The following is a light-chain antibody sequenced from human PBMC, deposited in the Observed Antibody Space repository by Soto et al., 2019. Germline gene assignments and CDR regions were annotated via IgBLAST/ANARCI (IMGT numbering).Light chain of an antibody. CDR2: AAS. Sequence: DIQMTQSPSSLSASIGDSVTITCRASQSISSYLNWYQQKPGKAPKLLIYAASSLQSGVPSRFSGSGSGTDFTLTISSLQHEDFATYYCQESYSIPYTFGQGTKLEIK. CDR1: QSISSY. J-gene: IGKJ2*01. V-gene: IGKV1-39*01. CDR3: QESYSIPYT.